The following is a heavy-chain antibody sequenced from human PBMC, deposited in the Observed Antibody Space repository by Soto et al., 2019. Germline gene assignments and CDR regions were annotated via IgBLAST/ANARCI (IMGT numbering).Heavy chain of an antibody. J-gene: IGHJ4*02. CDR3: ARSGYSYGPNPLLY. D-gene: IGHD5-18*01. CDR1: GGSISSGGYY. CDR2: IYYSGIT. Sequence: QVQLQESGPGLVKPSQTLSLTCTVSGGSISSGGYYWSWIRQHPGKGLEWIGYIYYSGITYYNPSLKIRVTIPVDTSKTQFSLKLSSVTAADTAVYYCARSGYSYGPNPLLYWGQGTLVTVSS. V-gene: IGHV4-31*03.